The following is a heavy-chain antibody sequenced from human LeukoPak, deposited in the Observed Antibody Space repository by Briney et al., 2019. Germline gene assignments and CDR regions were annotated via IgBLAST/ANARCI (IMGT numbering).Heavy chain of an antibody. CDR2: ISGSGGST. D-gene: IGHD3-16*01. CDR3: ARSLIPGRWYFDL. J-gene: IGHJ2*01. CDR1: GFTFSSYA. Sequence: GGSLRLSCAASGFTFSSYAMSWVRQAPGKGLEWVSAISGSGGSTYYADSVKGRFTISRDNPMNTLYLQMNGLRPDDTAVYYCARSLIPGRWYFDLWGRGTLVTVSS. V-gene: IGHV3-23*01.